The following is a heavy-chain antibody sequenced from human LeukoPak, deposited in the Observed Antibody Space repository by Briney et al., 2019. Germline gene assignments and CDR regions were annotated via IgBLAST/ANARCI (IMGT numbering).Heavy chain of an antibody. CDR2: ISGSSSYI. D-gene: IGHD1-26*01. J-gene: IGHJ4*02. CDR3: ARDRSGSYSFDY. Sequence: GGSLRLSCAASGFTFSSYSMNWVRQAPGKGLEWVSSISGSSSYIYYADSVKGRFTISRDNAKNSLYLQMNSLRAEDTAVYYCARDRSGSYSFDYWGQGTLVTVSS. CDR1: GFTFSSYS. V-gene: IGHV3-21*06.